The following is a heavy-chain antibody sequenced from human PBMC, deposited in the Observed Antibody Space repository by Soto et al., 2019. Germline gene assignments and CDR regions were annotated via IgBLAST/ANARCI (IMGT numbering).Heavy chain of an antibody. J-gene: IGHJ4*02. CDR2: IYPGDSDI. D-gene: IGHD6-19*01. V-gene: IGHV5-51*01. CDR3: ARHPSDSNGWYIDY. Sequence: GESLKISCKGSGYRFSNYWIGWVRQRSGKGLEWMGMIYPGDSDIRYSPSFRGQVTISADKSSTTAYLQWSSLKASDTAMYYCARHPSDSNGWYIDYCGQGTQVTVSS. CDR1: GYRFSNYW.